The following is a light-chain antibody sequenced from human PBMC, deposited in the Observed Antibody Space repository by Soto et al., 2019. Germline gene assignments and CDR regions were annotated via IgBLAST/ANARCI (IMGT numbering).Light chain of an antibody. J-gene: IGKJ1*01. CDR3: QQLNTYPRT. CDR2: AAS. Sequence: DIQLTQSPSFLSASVGDRVTITCRASQGINSYLAWHQQKPGKAPKLLIYAASTLQSAVPSRFSGGGSGTEFTLTISSLQPEDFGTYYCQQLNTYPRTFGQGTKVEF. CDR1: QGINSY. V-gene: IGKV1-9*01.